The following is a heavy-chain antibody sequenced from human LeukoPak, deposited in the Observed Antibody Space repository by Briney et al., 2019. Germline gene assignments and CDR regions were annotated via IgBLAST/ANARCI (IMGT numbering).Heavy chain of an antibody. CDR2: IKSDGST. CDR3: AKGYCSGGSCYSGLFDY. D-gene: IGHD2-15*01. J-gene: IGHJ4*02. V-gene: IGHV3-74*01. CDR1: GFTFSTYW. Sequence: GGSLRLSCAASGFTFSTYWMHWVRQAPGKGLVWVSRIKSDGSTNYADSVKGRFTISRDNAKNTLSLQMNSLRAEDTAVYYCAKGYCSGGSCYSGLFDYWGQGTLVTVSS.